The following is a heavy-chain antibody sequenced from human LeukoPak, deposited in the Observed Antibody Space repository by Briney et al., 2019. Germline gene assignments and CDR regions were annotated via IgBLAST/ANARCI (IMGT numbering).Heavy chain of an antibody. Sequence: GGSLRLSCAASGFTFSSYDMSWVRQAPGKGLEWVSAISGSGGSTYYADSVKGRFTISRDNSKNTLYLQMNSLRAEDTAVYYCAKDMIGGYPKYYFDYWGQGTLVTVSS. CDR3: AKDMIGGYPKYYFDY. V-gene: IGHV3-23*01. CDR1: GFTFSSYD. CDR2: ISGSGGST. J-gene: IGHJ4*02. D-gene: IGHD3-22*01.